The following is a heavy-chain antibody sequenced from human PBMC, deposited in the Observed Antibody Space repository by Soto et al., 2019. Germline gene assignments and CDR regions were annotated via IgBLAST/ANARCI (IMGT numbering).Heavy chain of an antibody. CDR3: ARSVVVPAAMKFRFDP. CDR2: IIPIFGTA. D-gene: IGHD2-2*01. Sequence: QVQLVQSGAEVKKPGSSVKVSCKASGGTFSSYAISWVRQAPGQGLEWMGGIIPIFGTANYAQKFQGRVTITADESTSTAYMELSSLRSADTAVYYCARSVVVPAAMKFRFDPWGQGTLVTVSS. V-gene: IGHV1-69*01. CDR1: GGTFSSYA. J-gene: IGHJ5*02.